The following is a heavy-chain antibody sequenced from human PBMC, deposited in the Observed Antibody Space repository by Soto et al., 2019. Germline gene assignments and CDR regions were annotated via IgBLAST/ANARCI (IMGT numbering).Heavy chain of an antibody. Sequence: SVKVSCNASGGTFSSYAISWVRQAPGQGLEWMGGIIPIFGTANYAQKFQGRVTITADESTSTAYMELSSLRSEDTAVYYCARDNPYCSDSSGYYWYNWFDPWGQGTLVTVYS. CDR1: GGTFSSYA. CDR3: ARDNPYCSDSSGYYWYNWFDP. V-gene: IGHV1-69*13. CDR2: IIPIFGTA. J-gene: IGHJ5*02. D-gene: IGHD3-22*01.